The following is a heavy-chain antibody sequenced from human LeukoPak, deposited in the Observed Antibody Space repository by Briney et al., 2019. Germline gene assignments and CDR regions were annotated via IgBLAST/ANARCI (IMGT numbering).Heavy chain of an antibody. V-gene: IGHV1-69*04. CDR1: GGTFSSYA. Sequence: ASVKVSCKASGGTFSSYAISWVRQAPGQGLEWMGRIIPILGIAYYAQKFQGRVTITADKSTNTAYMELSSLRSEDTAVYYCARTYDSSGYSQAYFDYWGQGTLVTVSS. CDR2: IIPILGIA. CDR3: ARTYDSSGYSQAYFDY. D-gene: IGHD3-22*01. J-gene: IGHJ4*02.